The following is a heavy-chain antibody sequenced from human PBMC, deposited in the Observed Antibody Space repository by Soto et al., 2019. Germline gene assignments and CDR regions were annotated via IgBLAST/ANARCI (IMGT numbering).Heavy chain of an antibody. CDR2: IIPIIGII. CDR3: AGDTVSHYNDSHASSYP. CDR1: GGTFSTYT. D-gene: IGHD3-16*01. V-gene: IGHV1-69*08. J-gene: IGHJ5*02. Sequence: QVQLVQSGAEVKKPGSSVKVSCKASGGTFSTYTITWVRQAPGQGLEWMGRIIPIIGIINYAQKFQGRVTISANKXXRXXSKERSGLTSDDTAVHYCAGDTVSHYNDSHASSYPWGQGTLVTVSS.